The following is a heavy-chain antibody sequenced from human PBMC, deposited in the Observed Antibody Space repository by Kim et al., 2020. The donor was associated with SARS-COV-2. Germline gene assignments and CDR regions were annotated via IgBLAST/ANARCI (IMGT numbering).Heavy chain of an antibody. CDR1: GYTFTSYY. J-gene: IGHJ4*02. Sequence: ASVKVSCKASGYTFTSYYMHWVRQAPGQGLEWMGIINPSGGSTSYAQKFQGRVTMTRDTSTSTVYMELSSLRSEDTAVYYCARAGEHIVVVTATPPDYWGQGTLVTVSS. CDR2: INPSGGST. CDR3: ARAGEHIVVVTATPPDY. D-gene: IGHD2-21*02. V-gene: IGHV1-46*01.